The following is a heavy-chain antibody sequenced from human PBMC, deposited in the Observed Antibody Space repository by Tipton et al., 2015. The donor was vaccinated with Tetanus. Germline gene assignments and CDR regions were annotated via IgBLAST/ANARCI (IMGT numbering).Heavy chain of an antibody. CDR1: GLIFSSYG. Sequence: LSLTCAASGLIFSSYGIHWVRQAPGKGLEWVAVSWYDGTDQYYADSVKGRFTLSRDNSKNTLYLEMNSLRAGDTALYYCAREADCSGGSCFSGDFDNWGQGTQVTVSS. J-gene: IGHJ4*02. D-gene: IGHD2-15*01. CDR2: SWYDGTDQ. CDR3: AREADCSGGSCFSGDFDN. V-gene: IGHV3-33*01.